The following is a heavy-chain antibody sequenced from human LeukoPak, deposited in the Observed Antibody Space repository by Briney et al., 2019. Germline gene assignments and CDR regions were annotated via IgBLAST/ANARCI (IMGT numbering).Heavy chain of an antibody. CDR2: IKRKSNGGTP. V-gene: IGHV3-15*01. D-gene: IGHD3-10*01. CDR1: GFTFSSYA. Sequence: GGSLRLSCAASGFTFSSYAMSWVRQAPGKGLEWVGRIKRKSNGGTPDNAAPVKGRFTISRDDSKNTLYLQMNSLKIEDTAMYYCATDLGGYYSGSGSYWGSLDYWGQGTVVTVSS. CDR3: ATDLGGYYSGSGSYWGSLDY. J-gene: IGHJ4*02.